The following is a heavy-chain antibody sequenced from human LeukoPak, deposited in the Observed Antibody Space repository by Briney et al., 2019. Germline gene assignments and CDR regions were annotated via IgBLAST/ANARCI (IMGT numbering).Heavy chain of an antibody. V-gene: IGHV4-38-2*02. J-gene: IGHJ6*03. CDR2: IYHSGST. CDR3: ARVGGWPQYYYYYMDV. Sequence: SETLSLTCTVSGYSISSGYYWGWIRPPPGKGLEWIGTIYHSGSTYYNPSLKSRVTISVDTSKNQFSLKLSSVTAADTAVYYCARVGGWPQYYYYYMDVWGKGTTVTVSS. D-gene: IGHD3-16*01. CDR1: GYSISSGYY.